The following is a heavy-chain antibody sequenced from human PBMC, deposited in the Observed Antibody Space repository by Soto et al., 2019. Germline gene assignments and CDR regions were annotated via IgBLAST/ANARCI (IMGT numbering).Heavy chain of an antibody. CDR1: GDSVSSNSEA. J-gene: IGHJ4*02. D-gene: IGHD4-17*01. CDR2: TYYRSKWYN. V-gene: IGHV6-1*01. Sequence: QVQLQQSGPGLVKPSQTLSLTCAISGDSVSSNSEAWNWIRQSPSRGLEWLGRTYYRSKWYNDYAGSVKSRITITHDISRNQFSLQLNCVTHEDTAVYYCAREKYGDQYFDYWGQGTLVTASS. CDR3: AREKYGDQYFDY.